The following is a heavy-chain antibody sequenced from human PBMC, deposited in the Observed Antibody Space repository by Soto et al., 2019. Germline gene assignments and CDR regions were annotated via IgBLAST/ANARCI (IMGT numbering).Heavy chain of an antibody. CDR3: AKEGTSGLYYFAS. CDR2: ISGSGSSP. J-gene: IGHJ4*02. CDR1: GFTFSNYA. Sequence: GGSLRLSCAASGFTFSNYAMNWVRQAPGKGLEWVSTISGSGSSPYYADSVKGRFTISRDNSKNTLYLQMDSLRAGDSAIYYCAKEGTSGLYYFASWGQGTLVTVSS. D-gene: IGHD6-19*01. V-gene: IGHV3-23*01.